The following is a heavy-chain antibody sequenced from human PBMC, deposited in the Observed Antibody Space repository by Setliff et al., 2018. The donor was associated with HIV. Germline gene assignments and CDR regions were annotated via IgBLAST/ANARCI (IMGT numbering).Heavy chain of an antibody. D-gene: IGHD3-22*01. J-gene: IGHJ4*02. CDR3: TLGLYYYDTSGPRVFDY. Sequence: PGGSLRLSCAASGFTFSSYWMSWVRQAPGKGLEWVANINQDGSEKYYVDSVKGRFTISRDNAKNTLYLQMDSLRAEDTAVYYCTLGLYYYDTSGPRVFDYWGQGSLVTVSS. V-gene: IGHV3-7*01. CDR2: INQDGSEK. CDR1: GFTFSSYW.